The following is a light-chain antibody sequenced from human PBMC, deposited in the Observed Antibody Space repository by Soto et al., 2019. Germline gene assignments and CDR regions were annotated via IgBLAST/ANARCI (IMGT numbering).Light chain of an antibody. Sequence: DIQMTQSPSTLSSSVGDRVTITCRASQSISSWLAWYQQKPGRTPKLLIYKASSLETRVPSRFSGSGSGTEFTLIISSLQPDDFASYYCQQYGSSSPCTFGQGTKVEIK. CDR1: QSISSW. V-gene: IGKV1-5*03. J-gene: IGKJ1*01. CDR2: KAS. CDR3: QQYGSSSPCT.